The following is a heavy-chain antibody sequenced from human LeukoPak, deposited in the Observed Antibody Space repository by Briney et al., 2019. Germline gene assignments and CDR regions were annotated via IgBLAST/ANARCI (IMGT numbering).Heavy chain of an antibody. Sequence: PGRCLRLSCAASGFTFSEYWMHWVRQAPGEWLVWVSRIISDASRPSYADSVKGRFPISRDNAKTTLYLQMNSLRADDTALYYCARETRETGRGYHQTDAFDIWGQGTMVSVSS. CDR2: IISDASRP. CDR1: GFTFSEYW. V-gene: IGHV3-74*01. CDR3: ARETRETGRGYHQTDAFDI. J-gene: IGHJ3*02. D-gene: IGHD3-22*01.